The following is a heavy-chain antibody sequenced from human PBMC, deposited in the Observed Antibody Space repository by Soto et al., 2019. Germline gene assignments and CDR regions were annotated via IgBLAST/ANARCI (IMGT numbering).Heavy chain of an antibody. D-gene: IGHD6-13*01. V-gene: IGHV2-5*01. Sequence: QITLKESGPTLVKPTQTLTLTCTFSGFSLSTSGVGVGWIRQPPGKALEWLALIYWSDDQRYSPSLKSRLTYTXXTSKSQVVLTMTNMDPVDTATYYCVGSSWYGRFDYWGQGTLVTVSS. CDR1: GFSLSTSGVG. CDR2: IYWSDDQ. J-gene: IGHJ4*02. CDR3: VGSSWYGRFDY.